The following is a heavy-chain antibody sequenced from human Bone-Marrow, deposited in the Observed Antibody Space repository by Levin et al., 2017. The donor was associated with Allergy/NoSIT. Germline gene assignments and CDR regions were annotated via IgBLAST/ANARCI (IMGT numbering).Heavy chain of an antibody. J-gene: IGHJ4*02. CDR2: TSASGVTS. Sequence: PGGSLRLSCAASGFTFTNYAMSWVRQVPGRGLEWVSITSASGVTSDYADSVKGRFTISRDNSKNTLFLQMSGLRAEDTAVYYCLGGTGTTWSTSGDYWGQGTVVTVSS. CDR3: LGGTGTTWSTSGDY. V-gene: IGHV3-23*01. CDR1: GFTFTNYA. D-gene: IGHD1-1*01.